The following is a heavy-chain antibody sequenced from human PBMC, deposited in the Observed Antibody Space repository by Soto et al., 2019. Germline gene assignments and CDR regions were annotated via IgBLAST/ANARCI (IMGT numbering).Heavy chain of an antibody. CDR2: ISGSGGST. V-gene: IGHV3-23*01. CDR3: AKDRLLRYFDWSIDNWFDP. CDR1: GFTFSSYA. J-gene: IGHJ5*02. D-gene: IGHD3-9*01. Sequence: GGSLRLSCAASGFTFSSYAMSWVRQAPGKGLEWVSAISGSGGSTYYADSVKGRFTISRDNSKNTLYLQMNSLRAEDTAVYYCAKDRLLRYFDWSIDNWFDPWGQGTLVTVSS.